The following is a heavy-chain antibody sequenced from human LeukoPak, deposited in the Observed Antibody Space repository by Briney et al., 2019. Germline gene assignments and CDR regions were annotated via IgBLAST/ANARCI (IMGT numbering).Heavy chain of an antibody. Sequence: SQTLSLTCTVSGGSISRGDYYWSWIRQPPGKGLEWIGYIYYSGSTYYNPSLKSRVTISVDTSKNRFSLKLSSVTAADTAVYYCARVDYSITTCAEGSHNWFDPWGQGTLVTVSS. CDR3: ARVDYSITTCAEGSHNWFDP. D-gene: IGHD2-2*01. J-gene: IGHJ5*02. CDR2: IYYSGST. CDR1: GGSISRGDYY. V-gene: IGHV4-30-4*08.